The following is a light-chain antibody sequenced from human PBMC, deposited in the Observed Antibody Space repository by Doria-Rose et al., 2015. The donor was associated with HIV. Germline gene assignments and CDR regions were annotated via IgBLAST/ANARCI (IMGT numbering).Light chain of an antibody. J-gene: IGKJ1*01. CDR2: AAS. Sequence: DKVPITCRASQTVTTYLNWFQQEPGKAPKLLIYAASRLQSGVPSRFSGSGSGTDFTLTISGLQPGDFATYYCQQTYSSPPWTFGQGTKVEMK. CDR3: QQTYSSPPWT. V-gene: IGKV1-39*01. CDR1: QTVTTY.